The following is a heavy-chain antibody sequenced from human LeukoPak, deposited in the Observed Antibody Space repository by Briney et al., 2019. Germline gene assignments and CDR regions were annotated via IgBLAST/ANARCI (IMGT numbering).Heavy chain of an antibody. V-gene: IGHV3-23*01. CDR3: AKHVSGSLFYFDY. CDR1: GFTFRNCA. Sequence: GGSLRLSCAASGFTFRNCAMSWVRQAPGKGLEWVSGISGTGYNTSYADSVKGRFTISRDNSKNTLYLQMNSLGAEDTAVYYCAKHVSGSLFYFDYWGQRTLVTVSS. D-gene: IGHD3-10*01. J-gene: IGHJ4*02. CDR2: ISGTGYNT.